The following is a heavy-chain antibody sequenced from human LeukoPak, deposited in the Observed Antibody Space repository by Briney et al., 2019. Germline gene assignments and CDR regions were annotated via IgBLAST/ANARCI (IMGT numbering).Heavy chain of an antibody. D-gene: IGHD3-22*01. V-gene: IGHV3-7*01. CDR1: GFTFSSYW. CDR3: ARAWGLYYYDSSGPYYFDY. CDR2: IKQDGSEK. J-gene: IGHJ4*02. Sequence: PGGSLRLSSAASGFTFSSYWMSWVRQAPGKGLEWVANIKQDGSEKYYVDSVKGRFTISRDNAKNSLYLQMNSLRAEDTAVYYCARAWGLYYYDSSGPYYFDYWGQGTLVTVSS.